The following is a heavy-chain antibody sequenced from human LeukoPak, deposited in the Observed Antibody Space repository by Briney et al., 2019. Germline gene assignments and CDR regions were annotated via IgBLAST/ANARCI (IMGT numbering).Heavy chain of an antibody. CDR1: GGSINSNSYY. Sequence: SETLSLTCTVSGGSINSNSYYWGWIRQPPGKGLEWIGSLYYSGSAYYNPSLKSRVTISVDASKNQFSLKLSSVTAADTGVYYCARTYDYIWGSFRSHSFDSWGQGTLVTVSS. CDR3: ARTYDYIWGSFRSHSFDS. V-gene: IGHV4-39*01. J-gene: IGHJ4*02. CDR2: LYYSGSA. D-gene: IGHD3-16*02.